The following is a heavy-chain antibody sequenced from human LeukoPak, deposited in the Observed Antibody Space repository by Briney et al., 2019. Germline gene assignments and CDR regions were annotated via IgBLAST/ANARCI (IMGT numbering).Heavy chain of an antibody. J-gene: IGHJ4*02. CDR3: AKEGGYSSSWYHFDY. V-gene: IGHV3-23*01. CDR2: ISGSGGST. Sequence: PGGSLKLSCAASGFTFSSYAMSWVRQAPGKGLEWVSAISGSGGSTYYADSVKGRFTISRDNSKNTLYLQMNSLRAEDTAVYYCAKEGGYSSSWYHFDYWGQGTLVTVSS. CDR1: GFTFSSYA. D-gene: IGHD6-13*01.